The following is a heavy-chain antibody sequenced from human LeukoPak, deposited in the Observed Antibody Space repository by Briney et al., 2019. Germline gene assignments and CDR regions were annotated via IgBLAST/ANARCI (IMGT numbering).Heavy chain of an antibody. CDR3: AGLPVAGTGYFDY. V-gene: IGHV3-21*01. J-gene: IGHJ4*02. CDR1: GFTFSSYS. D-gene: IGHD6-19*01. Sequence: GGALRLSCAASGFTFSSYSMNWVGQAAGKGLEWVASISSSSSYLYCAGSVKGRFTISRDNAKNSLYLQMNSPTAEATAVYYCAGLPVAGTGYFDYWGQGTLVTVSS. CDR2: ISSSSSYL.